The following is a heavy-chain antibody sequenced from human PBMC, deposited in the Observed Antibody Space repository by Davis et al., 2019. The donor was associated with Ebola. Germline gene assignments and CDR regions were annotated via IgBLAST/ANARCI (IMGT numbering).Heavy chain of an antibody. D-gene: IGHD5-24*01. CDR1: GFTFSAYP. J-gene: IGHJ4*02. CDR3: AGHRDGYNPFDY. Sequence: GESLKISCAASGFTFSAYPMHWVRQAPGKGLEYVAAISTDGGGTYYANSVKGRFTISRDNSKNTLYLQMGSLRVDDMAVYYCAGHRDGYNPFDYWGQGTLVTVSS. V-gene: IGHV3-64*01. CDR2: ISTDGGGT.